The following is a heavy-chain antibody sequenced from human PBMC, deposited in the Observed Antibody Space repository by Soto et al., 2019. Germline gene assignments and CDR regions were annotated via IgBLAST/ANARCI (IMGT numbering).Heavy chain of an antibody. CDR2: ISAYNGDT. CDR1: GYIFNNYA. CDR3: ARVGAGVAVDY. D-gene: IGHD6-19*01. J-gene: IGHJ4*02. V-gene: IGHV1-18*04. Sequence: QVQLVQSGAEVKKPGASVKVSCEASGYIFNNYAVTWVRQAPGQGLEWMGWISAYNGDTNYGQKFQGRVTLTTDTSTNTGYMELRSLRSDDTAVYFCARVGAGVAVDYWGQGTLVTVSS.